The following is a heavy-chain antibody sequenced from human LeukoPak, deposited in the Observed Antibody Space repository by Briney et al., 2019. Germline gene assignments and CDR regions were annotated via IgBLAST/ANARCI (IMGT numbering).Heavy chain of an antibody. D-gene: IGHD2-21*01. V-gene: IGHV3-7*01. J-gene: IGHJ4*02. Sequence: GGSLSPSCEASGFTLNYYWMSWVRQAPGKGLEWVANINQDGSEKYFVDSVKGRFTISRDNAQNSVFLQMDSLRVDDTAVYYCARWVSQYYFDYWGQGTNVIVSS. CDR3: ARWVSQYYFDY. CDR2: INQDGSEK. CDR1: GFTLNYYW.